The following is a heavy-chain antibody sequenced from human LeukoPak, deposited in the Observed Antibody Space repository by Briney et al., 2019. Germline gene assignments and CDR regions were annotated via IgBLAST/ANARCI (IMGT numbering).Heavy chain of an antibody. J-gene: IGHJ4*02. D-gene: IGHD6-13*01. CDR1: GFPFSSYS. Sequence: GGSLRLSCAATGFPFSSYSMTWVRQAPGKGLEWVANIKPDGTTKFYVDSVKGRFTISRDNALNSLYLQMNSLRAEDTAIYYCARSIPYGTTWYGRSDYWGQGTLVTVSS. V-gene: IGHV3-7*03. CDR3: ARSIPYGTTWYGRSDY. CDR2: IKPDGTTK.